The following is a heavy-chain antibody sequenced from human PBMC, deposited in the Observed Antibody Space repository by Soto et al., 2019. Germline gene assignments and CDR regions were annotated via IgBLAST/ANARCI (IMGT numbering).Heavy chain of an antibody. Sequence: PSETLSLTCAVSGDSISRSYWWSWVRQLPGKGLKWIGEIYHSGSTIYNPYHQSQVTLSVDKSQNEFSLKMRSVTDADTAVYYCTSKFGQLLADAFESWGQGTMVT. CDR1: GDSISRSYW. CDR2: IYHSGST. CDR3: TSKFGQLLADAFES. D-gene: IGHD3-10*01. V-gene: IGHV4-4*02. J-gene: IGHJ3*02.